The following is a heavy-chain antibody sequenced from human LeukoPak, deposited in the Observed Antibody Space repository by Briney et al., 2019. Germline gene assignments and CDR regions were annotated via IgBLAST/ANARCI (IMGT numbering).Heavy chain of an antibody. CDR2: IYSGGST. Sequence: GGSLRLSCAASGFTVSSNHMSWVRQAPGKGLEWVSVIYSGGSTNYADSVKGRFTISRDNSKNTLYLQMNSLRAEDTAVYYCASHSSSWYGFDYWGQGTLVTVSS. J-gene: IGHJ4*02. CDR1: GFTVSSNH. V-gene: IGHV3-53*01. D-gene: IGHD6-13*01. CDR3: ASHSSSWYGFDY.